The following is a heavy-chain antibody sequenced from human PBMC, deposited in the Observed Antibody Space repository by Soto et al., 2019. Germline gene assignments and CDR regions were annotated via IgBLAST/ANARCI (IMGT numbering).Heavy chain of an antibody. J-gene: IGHJ6*02. Sequence: GGSLRLSCAASGFTFSSYAMSWVRQAPGKGLEWVSAISGSGGSTYFADSVKGRFTISRDNSKNTLYLQMNSLRAEDTAVYYCAKHRSYYDIYRPYYYYGMDVWGQGTTVTVSS. CDR3: AKHRSYYDIYRPYYYYGMDV. CDR1: GFTFSSYA. D-gene: IGHD3-9*01. V-gene: IGHV3-23*01. CDR2: ISGSGGST.